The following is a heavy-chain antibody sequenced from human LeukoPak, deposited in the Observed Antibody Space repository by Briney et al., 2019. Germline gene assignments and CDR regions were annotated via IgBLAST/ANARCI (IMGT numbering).Heavy chain of an antibody. J-gene: IGHJ4*02. Sequence: GGSLRLSCAASGFTFSSYEMNWVRQAPGKGLEWVSYVSSSGSTIYYADSVKGRFTISRDNAKNSLYLQMNSLRAEDTAVYYCARQSGYSYGFDYWGQGTLVTVSS. V-gene: IGHV3-48*03. CDR3: ARQSGYSYGFDY. D-gene: IGHD5-18*01. CDR1: GFTFSSYE. CDR2: VSSSGSTI.